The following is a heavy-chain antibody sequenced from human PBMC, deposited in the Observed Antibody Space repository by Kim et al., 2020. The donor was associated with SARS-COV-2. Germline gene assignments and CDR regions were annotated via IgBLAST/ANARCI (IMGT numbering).Heavy chain of an antibody. Sequence: SETLSLTCAVYGGSFSGYYWSWIRQPPGKGLEWIGEINHSGSTNYNPSLKSRVTISVDTSKNQFSLKLSSVTAADTAVYYCARGLSARPGDNWGQGTLVTVSS. CDR3: ARGLSARPGDN. J-gene: IGHJ4*02. CDR2: INHSGST. CDR1: GGSFSGYY. V-gene: IGHV4-34*01. D-gene: IGHD6-6*01.